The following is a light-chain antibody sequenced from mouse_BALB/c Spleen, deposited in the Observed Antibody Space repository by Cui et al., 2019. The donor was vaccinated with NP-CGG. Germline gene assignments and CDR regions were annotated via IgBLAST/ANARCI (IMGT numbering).Light chain of an antibody. V-gene: IGLV1*01. Sequence: AVVTQASACTTSPGETVTLTCRSSTGAVTTSNYANWVQEKPDHLFTGLIGGTNNRVPGVPARFSGSLIGDKAALTITGAQTEDEAIYFCALWYSNHWVFGGGTKLTVL. CDR3: ALWYSNHWV. J-gene: IGLJ1*01. CDR2: GTN. CDR1: TGAVTTSNY.